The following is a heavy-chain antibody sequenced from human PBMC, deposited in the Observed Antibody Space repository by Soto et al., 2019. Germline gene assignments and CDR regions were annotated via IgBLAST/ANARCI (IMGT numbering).Heavy chain of an antibody. CDR2: IYYSGST. Sequence: QVQLQESGPGLVKPSQTLSLTCTVSGGSISSGDYYWSWIRQPPGKGLEWIGYIYYSGSTYYNPSLKSLVTISVDTSKNQFSLKLSSVTAADTAVYYCAKGGIVLVPAAPSYYGMDVWGQGTTVTVSS. CDR3: AKGGIVLVPAAPSYYGMDV. V-gene: IGHV4-30-4*01. CDR1: GGSISSGDYY. D-gene: IGHD2-2*01. J-gene: IGHJ6*02.